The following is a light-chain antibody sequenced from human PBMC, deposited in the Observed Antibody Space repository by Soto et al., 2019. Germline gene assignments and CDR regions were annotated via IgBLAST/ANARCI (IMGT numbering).Light chain of an antibody. CDR2: GNR. J-gene: IGLJ1*01. CDR3: QSYDTRLGVCYL. V-gene: IGLV1-40*01. Sequence: QSVLTQPPSVSGAPGRRVTISCTGSSSNLGAGYDVHWYQLLPGKAPKLLIYGNRNRPSGVPDRFSGSKSGTSASLAITGLQAEDEADYYCQSYDTRLGVCYLFGTATKVTV. CDR1: SSNLGAGYD.